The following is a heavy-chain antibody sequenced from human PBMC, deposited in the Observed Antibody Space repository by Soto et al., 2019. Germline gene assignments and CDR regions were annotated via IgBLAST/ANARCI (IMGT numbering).Heavy chain of an antibody. J-gene: IGHJ4*02. Sequence: EVLLLESGGGFPQPGESLRLSCAASGFSFSDTAMSWVRQAPGKGPDWVLSIVANDGKTYYAESVKGRFTISRDNSKSTLYLQMDSLRADDTAVYYCVKEGPHDNILHTYWGQGTLVAVSP. CDR2: IVANDGKT. CDR3: VKEGPHDNILHTY. D-gene: IGHD3-3*02. V-gene: IGHV3-23*01. CDR1: GFSFSDTA.